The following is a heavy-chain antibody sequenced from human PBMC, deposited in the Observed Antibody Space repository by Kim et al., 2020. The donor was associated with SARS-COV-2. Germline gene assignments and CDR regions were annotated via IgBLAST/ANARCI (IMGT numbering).Heavy chain of an antibody. CDR2: IYYSWST. CDR1: GGSINSGDYY. D-gene: IGHD2-15*01. V-gene: IGHV4-31*03. Sequence: SETLSLTCTVSGGSINSGDYYWSWIRQHPGKGLEWIGSIYYSWSTYYNPSLKSRLTISVDTSKNHFSLKLSSVTAADTAVYYCARRIGSAFDYWGQGTLVTVSS. J-gene: IGHJ4*02. CDR3: ARRIGSAFDY.